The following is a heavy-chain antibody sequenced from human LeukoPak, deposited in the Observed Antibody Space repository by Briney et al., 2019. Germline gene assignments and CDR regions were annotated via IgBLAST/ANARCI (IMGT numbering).Heavy chain of an antibody. V-gene: IGHV5-51*01. CDR2: IYPADSDT. CDR3: ARLRKGWFGDLSFDY. Sequence: GESLKISCKASGYNFPTYRVAWVRQRPGKGLEWMGIIYPADSDTKYSPSLQGQVTISADKSISTAYLQWSSLKASDTAMYYCARLRKGWFGDLSFDYWGQGTTLTVSS. D-gene: IGHD3-10*01. CDR1: GYNFPTYR. J-gene: IGHJ4*02.